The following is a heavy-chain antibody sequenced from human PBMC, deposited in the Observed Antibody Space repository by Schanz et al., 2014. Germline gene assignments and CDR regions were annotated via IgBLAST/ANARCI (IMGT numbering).Heavy chain of an antibody. Sequence: EVQLVESGGGLVQPSRSLRLSCAASGFTFDDYAMHWVRQAPGKGLEWVSGISWNSGSIGYADSVKGRFTISRDDAKNSLYLQMNSLRAEDTALYYCAKDRQNRVNRVGYYYGMDVWGQGTTVTVSS. CDR3: AKDRQNRVNRVGYYYGMDV. J-gene: IGHJ6*02. CDR2: ISWNSGSI. V-gene: IGHV3-9*01. CDR1: GFTFDDYA. D-gene: IGHD3-16*01.